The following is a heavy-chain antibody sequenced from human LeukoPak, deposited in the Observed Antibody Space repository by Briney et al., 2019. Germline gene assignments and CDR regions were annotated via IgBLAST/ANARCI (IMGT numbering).Heavy chain of an antibody. J-gene: IGHJ5*02. CDR2: ISAYNGNT. V-gene: IGHV1-18*01. D-gene: IGHD3-10*01. CDR1: GYTFTSYG. CDR3: ARDWWRYYGSGSYPEPRNWFDP. Sequence: ASVKVSCKASGYTFTSYGISWVRQAPGQGLEWMGWISAYNGNTNYAQKLQGRVTMTTDTSTSTAYMELRSLRSDDTAVYYCARDWWRYYGSGSYPEPRNWFDPWGQGTLVTVSS.